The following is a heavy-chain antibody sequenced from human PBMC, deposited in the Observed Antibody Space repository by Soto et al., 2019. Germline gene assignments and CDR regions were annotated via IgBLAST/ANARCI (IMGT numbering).Heavy chain of an antibody. D-gene: IGHD3-9*01. J-gene: IGHJ6*02. V-gene: IGHV1-3*01. CDR2: INAGNGDT. CDR3: ARAPRSSGYYHYAMDV. Sequence: QVQLVQSGAEVKKPGASVKVSCEASGYTFSNYAIHWVRQAPGQRLEWMAWINAGNGDTKYSQNFQGRVTITRDTSASTAYMDLSSLRPEDTAVYYCARAPRSSGYYHYAMDVWGRGTTVTVS. CDR1: GYTFSNYA.